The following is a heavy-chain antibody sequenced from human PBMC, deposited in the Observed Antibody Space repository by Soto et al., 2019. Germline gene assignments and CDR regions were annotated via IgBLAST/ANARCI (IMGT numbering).Heavy chain of an antibody. CDR2: IYYSGST. D-gene: IGHD3-22*01. J-gene: IGHJ4*02. CDR1: GGSISSSSYY. V-gene: IGHV4-39*01. CDR3: ARWLDSSGYFDY. Sequence: SETLSLTCTVSGGSISSSSYYWGWIRQPPGKGLEWIGSIYYSGSTYYNPSLKSRVTISVDTSKNQFSLKLSSVTAADTAVYYCARWLDSSGYFDYWGQGTLVTVSS.